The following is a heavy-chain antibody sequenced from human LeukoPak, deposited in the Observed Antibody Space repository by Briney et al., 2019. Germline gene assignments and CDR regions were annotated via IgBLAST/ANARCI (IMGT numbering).Heavy chain of an antibody. CDR3: ARDGSCIAARTGLDY. V-gene: IGHV3-48*04. D-gene: IGHD6-6*01. CDR2: ISSSSSTI. J-gene: IGHJ4*02. CDR1: GFTLSDYW. Sequence: GGSLRLSCLVSGFTLSDYWMTWVRQAPGKGLEWVSYISSSSSTIYYADSVKGRFTISRDNAKNSLYLQMNSLRAEDTAVYYCARDGSCIAARTGLDYWGQGTLVTVSS.